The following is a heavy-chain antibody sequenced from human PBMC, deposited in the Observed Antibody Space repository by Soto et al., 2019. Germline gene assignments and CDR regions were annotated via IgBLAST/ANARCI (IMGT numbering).Heavy chain of an antibody. V-gene: IGHV4-59*08. CDR2: IYYSGST. D-gene: IGHD3-10*01. CDR1: GGSISSYY. Sequence: QVQLQESGPGLVKPSETLSLTCTVSGGSISSYYWSWIRQPPGKGLEWIGYIYYSGSTNNNPSLKRRVTRSVDTSKNQFSLKLSSVTAADTAVYYCARRYGGAFDIWGQGTMVTVSS. J-gene: IGHJ3*02. CDR3: ARRYGGAFDI.